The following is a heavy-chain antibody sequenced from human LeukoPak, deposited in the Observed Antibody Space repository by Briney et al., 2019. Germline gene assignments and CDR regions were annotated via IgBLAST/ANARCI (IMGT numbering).Heavy chain of an antibody. V-gene: IGHV4-59*12. CDR2: IYYSGST. D-gene: IGHD6-19*01. CDR1: GGSISSYY. CDR3: ASTVAGPYYYYYGMDV. J-gene: IGHJ6*02. Sequence: SETLSLTCTVSGGSISSYYWSWIRQPPGKGLEWIGYIYYSGSTNYNPSLKSRVTISVDMSKNQFSLKLSSVTAADTAVYYCASTVAGPYYYYYGMDVWGQGTTVTVSS.